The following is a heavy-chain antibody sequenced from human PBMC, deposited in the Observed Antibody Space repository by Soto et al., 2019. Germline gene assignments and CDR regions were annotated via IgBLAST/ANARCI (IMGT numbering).Heavy chain of an antibody. D-gene: IGHD3-3*01. Sequence: EVQLVESGGGVVQPGGSLRLSCAASGFSITNTWMHWVRQAPGKGLEWVGRVKSKADGGTADYAAPVKGRFTVSRDDSKNTQYLQMNSLKMEDTAVYYCNSYPDFWGGHTPLWGQGTLVTVSS. CDR1: GFSITNTW. CDR3: NSYPDFWGGHTPL. V-gene: IGHV3-15*07. CDR2: VKSKADGGTA. J-gene: IGHJ4*02.